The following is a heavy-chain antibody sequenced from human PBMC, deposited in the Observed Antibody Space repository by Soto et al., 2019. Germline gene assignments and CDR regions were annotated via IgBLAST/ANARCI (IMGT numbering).Heavy chain of an antibody. D-gene: IGHD2-15*01. Sequence: QVQLQESGPGLVKPSDTLSLTCTVSGASISTYYWSWIRQPPGKGLEWIGYISYSGSTNYNPSLKVRVTISLDASKNEISLQVRSATAADAAVYYCARDLKEYCSDGKCNWFDPWGQGTLVTVSS. CDR3: ARDLKEYCSDGKCNWFDP. V-gene: IGHV4-59*01. J-gene: IGHJ5*02. CDR1: GASISTYY. CDR2: ISYSGST.